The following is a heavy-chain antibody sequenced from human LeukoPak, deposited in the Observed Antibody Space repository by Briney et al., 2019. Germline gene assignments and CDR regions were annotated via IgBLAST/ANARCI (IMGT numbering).Heavy chain of an antibody. V-gene: IGHV3-53*01. CDR3: ASYYCSSGSCYFDT. J-gene: IGHJ4*02. CDR2: IYRGDT. D-gene: IGHD2-15*01. Sequence: GGSLRLSCAVSGFTAGYNYMSWVRQAPGKGLEWVSVIYRGDTYYADSVKGRFTISRDDSKNTVFLQMNRLRADDTAVYFCASYYCSSGSCYFDTWGQGTLVADSS. CDR1: GFTAGYNY.